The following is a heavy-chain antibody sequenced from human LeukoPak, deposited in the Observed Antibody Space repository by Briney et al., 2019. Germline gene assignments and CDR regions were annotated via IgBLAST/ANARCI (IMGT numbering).Heavy chain of an antibody. CDR1: GYTFTGYY. CDR3: ARGQGSSGYYYGTDAFDI. Sequence: ASVTVSCKASGYTFTGYYMHWVRQAPGQGLEWMGWINPNSGGTNYAQKFQGRVTMTRDTSISTAYMELSSLRSEDTAVYYCARGQGSSGYYYGTDAFDIWGQGTMVTVSS. V-gene: IGHV1-2*02. J-gene: IGHJ3*02. D-gene: IGHD3-22*01. CDR2: INPNSGGT.